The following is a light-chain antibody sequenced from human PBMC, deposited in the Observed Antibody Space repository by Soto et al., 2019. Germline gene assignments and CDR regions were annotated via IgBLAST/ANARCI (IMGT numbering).Light chain of an antibody. CDR1: QSISSY. CDR2: AAS. CDR3: QQSYSTRRT. J-gene: IGKJ1*01. V-gene: IGKV1-39*01. Sequence: DIQMTQSPSSLSASVGDRVTITCRASQSISSYLNWYQQKPGKAPTLLIYAASSLQSGVPSRFSGSGSGTDFTLTIISLQPEDFATYYCQQSYSTRRTFGQGTKVEIK.